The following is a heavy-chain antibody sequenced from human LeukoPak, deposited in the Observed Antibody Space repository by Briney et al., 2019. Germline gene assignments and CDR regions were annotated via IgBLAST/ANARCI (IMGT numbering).Heavy chain of an antibody. CDR3: ARHPLDIVVVPAAPRAFDI. Sequence: PSETLSLTCAFSGGSVNSHFCSWVRHSPWKELEWIGYYFYGGSTLYNPSLSSRVTISVDASKNHFSLKLSSVTAADTAVYYCARHPLDIVVVPAAPRAFDIWGQGTMVTVSS. V-gene: IGHV4-59*08. CDR1: GGSVNSHF. J-gene: IGHJ3*02. D-gene: IGHD2-2*01. CDR2: YFYGGST.